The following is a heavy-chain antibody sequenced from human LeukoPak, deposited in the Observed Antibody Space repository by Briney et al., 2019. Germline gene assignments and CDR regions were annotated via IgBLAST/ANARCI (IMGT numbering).Heavy chain of an antibody. Sequence: PSETLSLTCTVSGGSISSSSYYWGWIRQPPGKGLEWIGSIYYSGSTYYNPSLKSRVTISVDTSKNQFSLKLSSVTAADTAVYYCARVSGYSSSWYEDAFDIWGQGTMVTVSS. J-gene: IGHJ3*02. CDR2: IYYSGST. D-gene: IGHD6-13*01. V-gene: IGHV4-39*07. CDR1: GGSISSSSYY. CDR3: ARVSGYSSSWYEDAFDI.